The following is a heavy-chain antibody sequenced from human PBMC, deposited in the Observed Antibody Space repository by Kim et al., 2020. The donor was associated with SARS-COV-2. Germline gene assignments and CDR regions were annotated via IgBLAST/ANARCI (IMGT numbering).Heavy chain of an antibody. Sequence: GSLRLSCAASGFTFSSYWMHWVRQVPGKGLVWVSHISTDGSITRYADSVKGRFTISRDNAKNTLHLQMNSLRAEDTAVYYCASVKGGVWGQGTTVTVSS. CDR1: GFTFSSYW. D-gene: IGHD2-15*01. CDR2: ISTDGSIT. V-gene: IGHV3-74*01. CDR3: ASVKGGV. J-gene: IGHJ6*02.